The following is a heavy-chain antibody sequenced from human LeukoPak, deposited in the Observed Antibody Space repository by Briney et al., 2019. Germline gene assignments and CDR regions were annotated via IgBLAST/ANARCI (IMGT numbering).Heavy chain of an antibody. Sequence: GESLRLSCAASGFTFTNYAMSWVRQAPGKGLEWVSNISGRGTSINYADSVKGRFSISRDNSKNTMYLQMNSLRAEGTAVYYCVRNDTSGVGLDYWGQGTLVTVSS. V-gene: IGHV3-23*01. CDR2: ISGRGTSI. J-gene: IGHJ4*02. D-gene: IGHD3-3*01. CDR3: VRNDTSGVGLDY. CDR1: GFTFTNYA.